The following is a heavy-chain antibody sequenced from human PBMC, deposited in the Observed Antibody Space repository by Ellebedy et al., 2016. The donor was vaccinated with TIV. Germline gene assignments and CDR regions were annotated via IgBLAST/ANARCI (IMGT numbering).Heavy chain of an antibody. CDR2: IFPGDSET. J-gene: IGHJ3*02. V-gene: IGHV5-51*01. D-gene: IGHD3-10*01. CDR3: GRCLRGANGTLDAFQT. Sequence: GESLKISCKASGYSFPNNWLGWVRQMPGKGLEWMGIIFPGDSETRYSPSFQGQVTMSADKSINNAYLQWSSLQASDTAMYFCGRCLRGANGTLDAFQTWGQGTLVIVS. CDR1: GYSFPNNW.